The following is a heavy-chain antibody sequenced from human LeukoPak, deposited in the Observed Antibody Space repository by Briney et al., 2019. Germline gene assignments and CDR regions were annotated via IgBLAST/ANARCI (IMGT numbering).Heavy chain of an antibody. CDR3: ARVFPPNWFDP. CDR1: GFTVTSNY. J-gene: IGHJ5*02. Sequence: GGSLRLSCAASGFTVTSNYMSWVRQAPGKGLECVSIIYSGGGAYYADSVKGRFTISRDNSRNTLFLQMNSLIAEDTAMYYCARVFPPNWFDPWGQGTLVTVSS. D-gene: IGHD3-10*02. CDR2: IYSGGGA. V-gene: IGHV3-66*01.